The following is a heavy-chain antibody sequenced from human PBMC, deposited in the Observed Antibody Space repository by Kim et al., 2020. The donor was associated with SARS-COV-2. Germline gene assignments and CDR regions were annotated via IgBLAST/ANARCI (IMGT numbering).Heavy chain of an antibody. CDR1: GGSISSSCYD. CDR3: ATSSHSRSWY. J-gene: IGHJ2*01. CDR2: IYYSGIT. Sequence: SDTLSLTCTVSGGSISSSCYDWGRIRPPPGMGLEWIGSIYYSGITNYNPSLKSRVTISAYTSKNHLSLKLSSVTAAATSVYSCATSSHSRSWY. V-gene: IGHV4-39*02. D-gene: IGHD6-13*01.